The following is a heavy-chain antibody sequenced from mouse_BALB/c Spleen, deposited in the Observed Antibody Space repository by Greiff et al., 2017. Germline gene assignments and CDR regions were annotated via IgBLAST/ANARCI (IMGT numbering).Heavy chain of an antibody. V-gene: IGHV1S81*02. Sequence: QVQLKESGAELVKPGASVKLSCKASGYTFTSYYMYWVKQRPGQGLEWIGEINPSNGGTNFNEKFKSKATLTVDKSSSTAYMQLSSLTSEDSAVYYCTRSQLAYWGQGTLVTVSA. CDR2: INPSNGGT. J-gene: IGHJ3*01. CDR3: TRSQLAY. D-gene: IGHD1-3*01. CDR1: GYTFTSYY.